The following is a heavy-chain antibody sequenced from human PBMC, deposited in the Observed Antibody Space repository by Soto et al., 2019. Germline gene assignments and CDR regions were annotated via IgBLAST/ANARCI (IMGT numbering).Heavy chain of an antibody. CDR1: GGSFSPNY. D-gene: IGHD2-2*01. V-gene: IGHV4-59*08. J-gene: IGHJ6*02. Sequence: SETLSLTCTVSGGSFSPNYWSWFRQPPGKGLEWVGYIYYGGTTSYNPSLKSRVTISLDTSKSQFSLKLSSVTAADTAVYYCARHGPLYCSSTSCYVGRYGMDVWGQGTTVTVSS. CDR2: IYYGGTT. CDR3: ARHGPLYCSSTSCYVGRYGMDV.